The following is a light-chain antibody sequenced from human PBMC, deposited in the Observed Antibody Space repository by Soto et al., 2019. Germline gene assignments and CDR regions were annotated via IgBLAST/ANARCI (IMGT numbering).Light chain of an antibody. CDR1: SSVVGGYSY. V-gene: IGLV2-14*01. CDR3: ASYTTSSTYV. J-gene: IGLJ1*01. Sequence: QSVLTQPASVSGSPGQSIAISCTGTSSVVGGYSYVSWYQQQPGKAPKLVISDVSNRPSGVSDRFSGSKSGNTASLTISGLQTEDEADYYCASYTTSSTYVFGTGTKVTV. CDR2: DVS.